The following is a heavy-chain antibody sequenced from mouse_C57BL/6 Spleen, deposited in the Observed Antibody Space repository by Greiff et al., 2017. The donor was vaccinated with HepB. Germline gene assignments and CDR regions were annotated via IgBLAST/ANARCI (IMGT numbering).Heavy chain of an antibody. CDR2: IWSGGST. Sequence: VKLMESGPGLVQPSQSLSITCTVSGFSLTSYGVHWVRQSPGKGLEWLGVIWSGGSTDYNAAFISRLSISKDNSKSQVFFKMNSLQADDTAIYYCARKRGNYSNYDAMDYWGQGTSVTVSS. CDR1: GFSLTSYG. V-gene: IGHV2-2*01. CDR3: ARKRGNYSNYDAMDY. J-gene: IGHJ4*01. D-gene: IGHD2-5*01.